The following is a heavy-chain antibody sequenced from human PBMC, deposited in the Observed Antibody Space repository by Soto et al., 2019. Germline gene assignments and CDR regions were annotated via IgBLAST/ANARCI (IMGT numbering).Heavy chain of an antibody. CDR2: IYYSGST. J-gene: IGHJ6*02. V-gene: IGHV4-61*01. CDR3: ARDAFWRGYFSRGLDYGMDV. CDR1: GFYVSSGIYY. D-gene: IGHD3-3*01. Sequence: SETLSLTCTVSGFYVSSGIYYLRWIRPPPGKGLEWIGYIYYSGSTNYNPSLKSRVTISVDTSKNQFSLKLSSVTAADTAVYYCARDAFWRGYFSRGLDYGMDVWGQGTTVTVSS.